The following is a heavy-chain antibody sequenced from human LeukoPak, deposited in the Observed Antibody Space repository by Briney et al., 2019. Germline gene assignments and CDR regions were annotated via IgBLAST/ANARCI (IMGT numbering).Heavy chain of an antibody. CDR3: ARDDLSSSLSIYYYGMDV. J-gene: IGHJ6*02. Sequence: GASVKVSCKASGYTFTSYGISWVRQAPGQGLEWMGWISAYNGNTNYAQKLQGRVTMTTDTSTSTAYMELRSLRSDDTAVYYCARDDLSSSLSIYYYGMDVWGQGTTVTVSS. CDR1: GYTFTSYG. D-gene: IGHD6-13*01. V-gene: IGHV1-18*01. CDR2: ISAYNGNT.